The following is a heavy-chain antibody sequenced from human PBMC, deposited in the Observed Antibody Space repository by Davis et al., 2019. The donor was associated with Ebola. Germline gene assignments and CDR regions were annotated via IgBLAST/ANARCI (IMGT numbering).Heavy chain of an antibody. Sequence: PSETLSLTCTVSGGSISSYSWSWIRQSPGKGLNWIGYIYDSGSTNYNPSLKSRVTISIDTSKNQFSLKVTSVTAADTAVYYCARAPKAAGAHYYYGMDVWGQGATVAVSS. D-gene: IGHD6-25*01. V-gene: IGHV4-59*01. CDR2: IYDSGST. CDR3: ARAPKAAGAHYYYGMDV. CDR1: GGSISSYS. J-gene: IGHJ6*02.